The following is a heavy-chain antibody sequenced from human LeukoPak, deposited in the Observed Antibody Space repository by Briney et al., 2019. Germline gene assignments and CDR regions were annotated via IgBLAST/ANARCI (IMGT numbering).Heavy chain of an antibody. D-gene: IGHD1-14*01. J-gene: IGHJ5*02. Sequence: SETLSLTCTVSGGSISSYYWSWIRQPPGKGLEWIGYIYCSGSTNYNPSLKSRVTISVDTSKNQFSLKLSSVTAADTAVYYCARLSTGWFDPWGQGTLVTVSS. V-gene: IGHV4-59*08. CDR1: GGSISSYY. CDR2: IYCSGST. CDR3: ARLSTGWFDP.